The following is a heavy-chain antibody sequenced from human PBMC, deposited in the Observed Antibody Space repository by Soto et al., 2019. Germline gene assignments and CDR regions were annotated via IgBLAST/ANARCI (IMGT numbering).Heavy chain of an antibody. Sequence: QLQLQESGPGLVKPSETLSLTCTVSGGSISSSSYYWGWIRQPPGKGLEWIGSIYYSGSTYYNPSLKSRVTISVDTSKNQFSLKLSSVTAADTAVYYCARRRDDFWSGHPYYFDYWGQGTLVTVSS. D-gene: IGHD3-3*01. CDR3: ARRRDDFWSGHPYYFDY. J-gene: IGHJ4*02. V-gene: IGHV4-39*01. CDR1: GGSISSSSYY. CDR2: IYYSGST.